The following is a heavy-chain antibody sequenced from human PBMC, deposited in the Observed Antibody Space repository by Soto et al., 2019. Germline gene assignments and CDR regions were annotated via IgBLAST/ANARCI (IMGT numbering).Heavy chain of an antibody. D-gene: IGHD6-13*01. V-gene: IGHV3-72*01. CDR1: GFTFCDHY. J-gene: IGHJ6*02. CDR2: TRNKANSYTT. Sequence: GGALRLSCAASGFTFCDHYMDWVRQAPGKELEWVGRTRNKANSYTTEYAASVKGRFTISRDDSKNSLYLQMNSLKTEDTAVYYCARVLRQQLVHRTYYYYYYGMDVWGQGTTVTVSS. CDR3: ARVLRQQLVHRTYYYYYYGMDV.